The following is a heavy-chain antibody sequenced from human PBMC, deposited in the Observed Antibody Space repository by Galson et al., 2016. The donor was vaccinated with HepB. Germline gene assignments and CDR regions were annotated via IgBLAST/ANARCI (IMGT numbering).Heavy chain of an antibody. J-gene: IGHJ5*01. V-gene: IGHV3-30*18. CDR2: ISHDGTTK. D-gene: IGHD5-12*01. CDR3: AKRAKYSGNDSDS. CDR1: GFTFKSSA. Sequence: SLRLSCAASGFTFKSSAIHWVRQAPGRGLEWVAVISHDGTTKHYTDSVKGRFTISRDNSQNALFLQMNALQPEDTAVYYCAKRAKYSGNDSDSWGLEPWSSSP.